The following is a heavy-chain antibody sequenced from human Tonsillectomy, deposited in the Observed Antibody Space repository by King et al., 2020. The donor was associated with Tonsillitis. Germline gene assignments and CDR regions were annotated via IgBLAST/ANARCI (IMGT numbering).Heavy chain of an antibody. Sequence: VQLQESGPGLVKPSETLSLTCTVSTYSISSGYYWGWIRQPPGKELEWIGSMSHSGSTYYNPSLKSRVTVSLDTSKNQFFLRPSSVTAADTAVYYCARDPGRWLGGGRAYYFDYWGPGTLVTVSS. CDR1: TYSISSGYY. CDR2: MSHSGST. J-gene: IGHJ4*02. CDR3: ARDPGRWLGGGRAYYFDY. D-gene: IGHD3-16*01. V-gene: IGHV4-38-2*02.